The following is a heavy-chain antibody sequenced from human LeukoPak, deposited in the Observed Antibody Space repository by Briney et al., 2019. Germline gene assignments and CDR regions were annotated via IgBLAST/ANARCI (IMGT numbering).Heavy chain of an antibody. CDR2: ISDTGATT. Sequence: GSLRLSCAGSGFTFSSYAMSWVRQAPGRGLEWASAISDTGATTYDADSVKGRFTISRDNSRSTLYLQMNSLRAEDTALYYCAKDTSIGRYCTNGVCSPFDYWGQGTLVTVSS. CDR1: GFTFSSYA. V-gene: IGHV3-23*01. D-gene: IGHD2-8*01. CDR3: AKDTSIGRYCTNGVCSPFDY. J-gene: IGHJ4*02.